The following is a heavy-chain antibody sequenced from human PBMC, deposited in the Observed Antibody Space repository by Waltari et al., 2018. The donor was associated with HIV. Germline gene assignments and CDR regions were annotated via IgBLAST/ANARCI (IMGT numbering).Heavy chain of an antibody. Sequence: VQLVQSGSELKKPGASAKVSCKAHGYSLTSYGINWVRQAPGQGLEWMGWINTNTGNPTYAQGFTGRFVFSLDTSVTTAYLQIRTLKAEDTALYYCARDRDVITVIAAPDLWGQGTMVTVSS. J-gene: IGHJ3*01. CDR1: GYSLTSYG. CDR2: INTNTGNP. D-gene: IGHD6-25*01. V-gene: IGHV7-4-1*02. CDR3: ARDRDVITVIAAPDL.